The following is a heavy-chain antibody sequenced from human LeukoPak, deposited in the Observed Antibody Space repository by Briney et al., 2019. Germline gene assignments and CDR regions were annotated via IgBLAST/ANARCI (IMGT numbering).Heavy chain of an antibody. J-gene: IGHJ4*02. D-gene: IGHD1-26*01. V-gene: IGHV3-21*01. CDR2: ISSSGSYI. Sequence: GGSLRLSCAASGFTFSSYSMKWVRQAPGKGLEWVSSISSSGSYIYYADSVKGRFTISRDNAKNSLYLQMNSLRAEDTAVYYCASLVGATLFDYWGQGTLVTVS. CDR1: GFTFSSYS. CDR3: ASLVGATLFDY.